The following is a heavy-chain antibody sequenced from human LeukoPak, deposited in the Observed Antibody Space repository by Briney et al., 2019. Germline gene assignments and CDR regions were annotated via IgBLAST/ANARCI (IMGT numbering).Heavy chain of an antibody. V-gene: IGHV4-4*07. CDR2: IYTTGTA. CDR3: TRGGLGSSSSHYYYYMDV. J-gene: IGHJ6*03. CDR1: GGSIGPYY. D-gene: IGHD6-13*01. Sequence: SETLSLTCLLSGGSIGPYYWSWIRQAAGKGPEWIGRIYTTGTADYNPSLKGRVFLSVDTSMNEFSLKVTSVTAADTAVYYCTRGGLGSSSSHYYYYMDVWGKGTTVTVSS.